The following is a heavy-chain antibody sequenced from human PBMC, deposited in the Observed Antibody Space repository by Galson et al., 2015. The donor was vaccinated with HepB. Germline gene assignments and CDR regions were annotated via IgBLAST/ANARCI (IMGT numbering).Heavy chain of an antibody. Sequence: SLRLSCAASGFTFSNAWMNWVRQAPGKGLEWVGRIKSKTDGGTTDYAAPVKGRFTISRDNSKNTLYLQMNSLKTEDTAVYYCTTACRDGYNCPFDYWGQGTLVTVSS. CDR3: TTACRDGYNCPFDY. CDR2: IKSKTDGGTT. CDR1: GFTFSNAW. V-gene: IGHV3-15*07. D-gene: IGHD5-24*01. J-gene: IGHJ4*02.